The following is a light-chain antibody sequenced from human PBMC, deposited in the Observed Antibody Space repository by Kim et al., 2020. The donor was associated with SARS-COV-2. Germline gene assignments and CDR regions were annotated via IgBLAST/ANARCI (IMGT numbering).Light chain of an antibody. J-gene: IGLJ2*01. CDR2: SND. V-gene: IGLV1-44*01. Sequence: GQRVNISCSGSRSNSGSKAVTWYQQHPGTAPKLLIYSNDHRPSGVPDRFSGSKSGTSASLAISGLQSEDEADYYCAAWDDSLNGVIFGGGTQLTVL. CDR1: RSNSGSKA. CDR3: AAWDDSLNGVI.